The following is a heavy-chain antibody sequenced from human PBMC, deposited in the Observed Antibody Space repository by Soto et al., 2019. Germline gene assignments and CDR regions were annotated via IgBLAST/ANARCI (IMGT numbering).Heavy chain of an antibody. CDR3: ARDSHSTGYYYYGMDV. Sequence: QVQLQESGPGLVKPSQTLSPTCTVSGGSISSGGYYWSWIRQHPGKGLEWIGYIYYSGSTYYNPSLKSRVTISVDTSKNQFSLKLSSVTAADTAVYYCARDSHSTGYYYYGMDVWGQGTTVTVSS. CDR1: GGSISSGGYY. V-gene: IGHV4-31*03. CDR2: IYYSGST. D-gene: IGHD4-17*01. J-gene: IGHJ6*02.